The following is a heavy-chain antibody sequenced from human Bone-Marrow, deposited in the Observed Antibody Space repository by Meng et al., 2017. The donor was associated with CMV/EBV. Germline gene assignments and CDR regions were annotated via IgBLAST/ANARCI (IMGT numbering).Heavy chain of an antibody. CDR1: GGSISSTSYY. J-gene: IGHJ5*02. CDR3: ARDPYDFWSGSHWFDP. Sequence: SETLSLTCPVSGGSISSTSYYWGWIRQPPGKGLEWIGSIYYRGSTHYNPSLKSRVTISLDTSKNQFSLKLSSVTAADTAVYYCARDPYDFWSGSHWFDPWGQGTLVTVSS. V-gene: IGHV4-39*07. CDR2: IYYRGST. D-gene: IGHD3-3*01.